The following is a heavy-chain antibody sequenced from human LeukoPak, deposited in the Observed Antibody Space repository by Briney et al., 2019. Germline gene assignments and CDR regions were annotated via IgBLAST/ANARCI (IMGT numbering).Heavy chain of an antibody. J-gene: IGHJ4*02. D-gene: IGHD1-26*01. CDR1: GSTFSSYS. CDR2: ISSSSSYI. Sequence: ERCLRLSCAASGSTFSSYSMNCVRQAAGKEREWVSSISSSSSYIYYRHSVKGRFTISTDTAKNSLYLQMNSMRADDTAVYYCARGRARERGSYGYWGQGTLVTVSS. V-gene: IGHV3-21*01. CDR3: ARGRARERGSYGY.